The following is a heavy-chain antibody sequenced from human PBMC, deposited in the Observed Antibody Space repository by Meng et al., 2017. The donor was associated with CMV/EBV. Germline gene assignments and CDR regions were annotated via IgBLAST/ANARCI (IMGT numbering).Heavy chain of an antibody. D-gene: IGHD5-18*01. V-gene: IGHV1-46*01. CDR1: GYTFTSYY. J-gene: IGHJ6*02. CDR2: INLSGGST. CDR3: ARDLTTDTAMVTGYYYGMDV. Sequence: ASVKVSCKASGYTFTSYYMHWVRQAPGQGLEWMGIINLSGGSTSYAQKFQGRVTMTRDTSTSTVYMELSSLRSEDTAVYYCARDLTTDTAMVTGYYYGMDVWGQGTTVTVSS.